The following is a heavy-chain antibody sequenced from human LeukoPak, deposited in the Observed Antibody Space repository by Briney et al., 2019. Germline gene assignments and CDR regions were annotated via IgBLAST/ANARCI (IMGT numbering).Heavy chain of an antibody. CDR3: ARSRLRGVVAATSADY. J-gene: IGHJ4*02. D-gene: IGHD2-15*01. CDR1: GYTFISYG. CDR2: ISAYNGNT. Sequence: ASVKVSCKASGYTFISYGISWVRQAPGQGLEWMGWISAYNGNTNYAQKLQGRVTMTTDTSTSTAYMELRSLRSDDTAVYYCARSRLRGVVAATSADYWGQGTLVTVSS. V-gene: IGHV1-18*01.